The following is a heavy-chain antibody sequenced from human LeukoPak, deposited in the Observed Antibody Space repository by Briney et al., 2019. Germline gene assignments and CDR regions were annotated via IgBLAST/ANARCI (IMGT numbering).Heavy chain of an antibody. CDR3: ASTSDCSTTSCPNAFDY. V-gene: IGHV1-69*04. CDR2: IIHILGIA. Sequence: ASVKVSCKASGGTFSSYAISWVRQAPGHGLEWMGRIIHILGIANYAQKFQGRVTITADKSTYTAYMELSSLRSEDTAVYYCASTSDCSTTSCPNAFDYWGQGTLVTVSS. J-gene: IGHJ4*02. CDR1: GGTFSSYA. D-gene: IGHD2-2*01.